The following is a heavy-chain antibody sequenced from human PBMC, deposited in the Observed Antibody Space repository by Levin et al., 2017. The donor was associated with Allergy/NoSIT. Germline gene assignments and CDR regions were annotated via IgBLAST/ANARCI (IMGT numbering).Heavy chain of an antibody. CDR2: ISSRSSNI. Sequence: GGSLRLSCAASGFTFSNYSMNWVRQAPGMGLEWVSSISSRSSNIYYADSVKGRFTISRDNAKNSLYLQMNSLRAEDTAVYYCARDSTAVSSDYWGQGTLVTVSS. V-gene: IGHV3-21*01. CDR3: ARDSTAVSSDY. CDR1: GFTFSNYS. D-gene: IGHD4-11*01. J-gene: IGHJ4*02.